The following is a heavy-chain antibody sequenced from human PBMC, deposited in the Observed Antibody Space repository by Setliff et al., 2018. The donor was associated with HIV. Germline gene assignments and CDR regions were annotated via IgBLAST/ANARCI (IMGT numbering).Heavy chain of an antibody. D-gene: IGHD3-9*01. J-gene: IGHJ5*01. CDR1: GGSISTGRYY. CDR3: ARHRYYDILFDS. Sequence: SETLSLTCTVSGGSISTGRYYWGWIRQPPGKGLEWIGSINYRGNTYYNPSLKSRAAISVDTSKNQISLKLSSVTAADTAVYYCARHRYYDILFDSWGQGTLVTVSS. CDR2: INYRGNT. V-gene: IGHV4-39*01.